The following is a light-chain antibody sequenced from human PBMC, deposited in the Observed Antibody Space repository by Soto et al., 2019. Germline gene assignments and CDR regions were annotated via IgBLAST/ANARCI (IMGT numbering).Light chain of an antibody. CDR2: GAS. CDR1: QSVSSY. J-gene: IGKJ1*01. CDR3: QQYYNWPRT. V-gene: IGKV3-11*01. Sequence: EIVLTQSPATLSLSPGDGATLSCRASQSVSSYLAWYQQKPGQAPRLLIYGASNRATGIPARFSGSGSGTDFTLTISSLEPEDFAVYYCQQYYNWPRTFGQGTKVDIK.